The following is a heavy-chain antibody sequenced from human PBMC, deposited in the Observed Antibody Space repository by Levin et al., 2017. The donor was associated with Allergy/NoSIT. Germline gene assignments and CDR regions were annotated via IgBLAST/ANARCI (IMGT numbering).Heavy chain of an antibody. CDR2: IYYSGST. Sequence: KSSETLSLTCTVSGGSISSYYWSWIRQPPGKGLEWIGYIYYSGSTNYNPSLKSRVTISVDTSKNQFSLKLSSVTAADTAVYYCARAVPMEPYFDYWGQGTLVTVSS. CDR1: GGSISSYY. CDR3: ARAVPMEPYFDY. V-gene: IGHV4-59*01. J-gene: IGHJ4*02. D-gene: IGHD1-1*01.